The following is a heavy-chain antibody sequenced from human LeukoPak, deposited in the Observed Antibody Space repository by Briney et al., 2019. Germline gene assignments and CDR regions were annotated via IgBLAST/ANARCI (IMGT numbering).Heavy chain of an antibody. D-gene: IGHD3-22*01. CDR2: IIPILGIA. CDR1: GGTFSSYA. V-gene: IGHV1-69*04. Sequence: SVKVSCKASGGTFSSYAISWVRQAPGQGLEWMGRIIPILGIANYAQKFQGRVTITADKSTSTAYMELSSLRSEDTAVYYCARIPYYYDSSGYYNYFDYWGQGTLVTVSS. J-gene: IGHJ4*02. CDR3: ARIPYYYDSSGYYNYFDY.